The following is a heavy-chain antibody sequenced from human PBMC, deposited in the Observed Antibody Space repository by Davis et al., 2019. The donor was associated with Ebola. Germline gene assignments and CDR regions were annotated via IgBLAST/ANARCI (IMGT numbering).Heavy chain of an antibody. CDR1: GFTFDDYA. CDR2: ISGDGGST. J-gene: IGHJ6*02. D-gene: IGHD6-6*01. Sequence: GESLKISCAASGFTFDDYAMHWVRQAPGKGLEWVSLISGDGGSTYYADSVKGRFTISRDNSKNSLYLQMNSLRTEDTALYYCAKDKIAARRDYYYGMDVWGQGTTVTVSS. V-gene: IGHV3-43*02. CDR3: AKDKIAARRDYYYGMDV.